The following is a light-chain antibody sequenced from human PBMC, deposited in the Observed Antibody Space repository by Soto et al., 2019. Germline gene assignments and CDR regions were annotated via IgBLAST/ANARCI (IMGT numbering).Light chain of an antibody. CDR3: QYYNNWLAT. V-gene: IGKV1-5*01. Sequence: DIQMSQSPSTLSASVGDSVTITCRASQNIRNLLAWYQQKPGKAPNPLIYDASSLKSGVPSRFSGSGSGTEFTLTISSLQSEDFTIYYCQYYNNWLATFGGGTKVEIK. CDR1: QNIRNL. J-gene: IGKJ4*01. CDR2: DAS.